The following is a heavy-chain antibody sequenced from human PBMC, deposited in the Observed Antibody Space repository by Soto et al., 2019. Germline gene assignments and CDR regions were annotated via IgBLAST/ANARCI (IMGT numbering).Heavy chain of an antibody. CDR2: INSDGSST. D-gene: IGHD6-13*01. J-gene: IGHJ3*02. CDR1: GFTFSSYW. V-gene: IGHV3-74*01. Sequence: GGSLRLSCAASGFTFSSYWMHWVRQAPGKGLVWVSRINSDGSSTSYADSVKGRFTISRDNAKNTLYLQMNSLRAEDTAVYYCARDSSISPVAAQNDAFDIWGQGTMVTVSS. CDR3: ARDSSISPVAAQNDAFDI.